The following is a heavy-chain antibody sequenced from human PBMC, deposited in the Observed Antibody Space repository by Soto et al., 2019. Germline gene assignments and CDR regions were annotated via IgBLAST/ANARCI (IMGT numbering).Heavy chain of an antibody. V-gene: IGHV4-61*01. CDR2: IYDNRTF. CDR1: GGSVSSGSFY. Sequence: SETLSLTCTVSGGSVSSGSFYWSWIRQPPGKGLEWIGFIYDNRTFNYNASLKSRVTISVDTSKHQFSLKLSSVTAADTAVYYCARLPIGYSRSHYFDFWGQGALVTVSS. J-gene: IGHJ4*02. CDR3: ARLPIGYSRSHYFDF. D-gene: IGHD6-6*01.